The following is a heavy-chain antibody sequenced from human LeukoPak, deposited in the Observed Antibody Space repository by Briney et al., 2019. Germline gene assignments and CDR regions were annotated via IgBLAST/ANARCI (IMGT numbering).Heavy chain of an antibody. CDR1: GYTFTDYY. CDR2: INPNSGGT. V-gene: IGHV1-2*06. Sequence: ASVKVSCKASGYTFTDYYMHWVRQAPGQGLEWMGRINPNSGGTNYAQKFQGRVTMTRDTSISTAYTELSRLRSDDTAVYYCARVVVLRYFDWSPEFDYWGQGTLVTVSS. CDR3: ARVVVLRYFDWSPEFDY. D-gene: IGHD3-9*01. J-gene: IGHJ4*02.